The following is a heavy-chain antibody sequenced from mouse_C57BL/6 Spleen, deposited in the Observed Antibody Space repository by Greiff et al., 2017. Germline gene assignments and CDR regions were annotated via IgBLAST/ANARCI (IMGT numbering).Heavy chain of an antibody. CDR3: TRQVDGNYVYWYFDV. Sequence: EVQRVESGGGLVQPGGSMKLSCAASGFTFSDAWMDWVRQSPEKGLEWVAEIRNKANNHASYYAESVKGRFTISRDDSKSSVYLQMNSLRAEDTGIYYCTRQVDGNYVYWYFDVWGTGTTVTVSS. D-gene: IGHD2-1*01. CDR2: IRNKANNHAS. J-gene: IGHJ1*03. CDR1: GFTFSDAW. V-gene: IGHV6-6*01.